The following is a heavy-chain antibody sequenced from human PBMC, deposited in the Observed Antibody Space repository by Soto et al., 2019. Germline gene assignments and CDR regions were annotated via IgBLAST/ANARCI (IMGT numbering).Heavy chain of an antibody. J-gene: IGHJ3*02. V-gene: IGHV1-69*01. CDR3: ARVLKGDCDSSGYAFDI. CDR1: GGTFSSYA. CDR2: IIPIFGTA. Sequence: QVQLVQSGAEVKKPGSSVKFSCQASGGTFSSYAISWVRQAPGQGLEWMGGIIPIFGTANYAQKFQGRVTITADESTSTAYMELSSLRAEDTAVYYCARVLKGDCDSSGYAFDIWGQGTMVTVSS. D-gene: IGHD3-22*01.